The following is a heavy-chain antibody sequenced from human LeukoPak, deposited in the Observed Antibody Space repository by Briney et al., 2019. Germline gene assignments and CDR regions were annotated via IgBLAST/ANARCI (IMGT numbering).Heavy chain of an antibody. CDR3: ARIVATPYYYYYYGMGV. V-gene: IGHV1-18*01. D-gene: IGHD5-12*01. CDR2: ISAYNGNT. Sequence: ASVKVSCKASGYTFTSYGISWVRQAPGQGLEWMGWISAYNGNTNYAQKLQGRVTMTTDTSTSTAYMELRSLRSDDTAVYYCARIVATPYYYYYYGMGVWGQGTTVTVSS. J-gene: IGHJ6*02. CDR1: GYTFTSYG.